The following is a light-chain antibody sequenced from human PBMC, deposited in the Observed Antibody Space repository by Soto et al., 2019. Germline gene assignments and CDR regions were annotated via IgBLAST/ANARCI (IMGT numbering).Light chain of an antibody. J-gene: IGLJ1*01. CDR1: SSDVGAYNY. CDR3: SSYTSSSTLYV. Sequence: QSALTQPASVSGSPGQSITISCTGTSSDVGAYNYVSWYQQHPGKAPKLMIYDVSNRPSGVSNRFSGSNSGNTASLTISGLQAEDEADYYCSSYTSSSTLYVFGTGTKLTVL. V-gene: IGLV2-14*01. CDR2: DVS.